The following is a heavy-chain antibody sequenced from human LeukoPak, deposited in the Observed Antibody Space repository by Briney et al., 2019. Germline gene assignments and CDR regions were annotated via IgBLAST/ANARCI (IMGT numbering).Heavy chain of an antibody. V-gene: IGHV1-18*01. CDR3: ARVVTRPVAAAIFSIAVAGTPNYYYYYGMDV. D-gene: IGHD6-19*01. CDR2: ISAYNGNT. J-gene: IGHJ6*02. Sequence: ASVKVSCKASGYTFTSYGISWVRQAPGQGLEWMGWISAYNGNTNYAQKLQGRVTMTTDTSTSTAYMELRSLRSDDTAVYYCARVVTRPVAAAIFSIAVAGTPNYYYYYGMDVWGQGTTVTVSS. CDR1: GYTFTSYG.